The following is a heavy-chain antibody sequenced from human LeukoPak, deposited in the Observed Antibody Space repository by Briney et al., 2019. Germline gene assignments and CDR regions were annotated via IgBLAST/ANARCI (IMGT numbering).Heavy chain of an antibody. D-gene: IGHD1-26*01. Sequence: GASVTVSCKASGYTFTSYDINWVRQATGQGLEWMGWMNPNSGNTGYAQKFQGRVTMTRNTSISTAYMELSSLRSEDTAVYYCARGYSGSYWVNYYYYYYMDVWGKGTTVTVSS. J-gene: IGHJ6*03. CDR1: GYTFTSYD. V-gene: IGHV1-8*01. CDR2: MNPNSGNT. CDR3: ARGYSGSYWVNYYYYYYMDV.